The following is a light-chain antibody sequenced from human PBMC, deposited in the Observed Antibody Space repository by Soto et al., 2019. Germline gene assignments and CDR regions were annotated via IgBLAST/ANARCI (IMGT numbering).Light chain of an antibody. Sequence: QSALTQPRLVSGSPGQSVTISCTGTSSDVGGYNYVSWYQQHPGKAPKLMIYDVSKRPSGVPDRFSGSKSGNTASLTISGLQAEDEAAYYCCSYAGSYTWVFGGGTKLTVL. CDR2: DVS. CDR3: CSYAGSYTWV. CDR1: SSDVGGYNY. J-gene: IGLJ3*02. V-gene: IGLV2-11*01.